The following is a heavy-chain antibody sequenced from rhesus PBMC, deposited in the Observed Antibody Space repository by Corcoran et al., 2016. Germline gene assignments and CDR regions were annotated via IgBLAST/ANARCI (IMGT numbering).Heavy chain of an antibody. V-gene: IGHV4-173*01. J-gene: IGHJ3*01. CDR3: ARDRVEIQWVQFVDAFDF. Sequence: QVQLQESGPGLGKPSETLSLTCAFSGGPISSPFWRWIRQPPGKRLGWLGRISGSGGITDYNPSLKSRVTISTDTSKNQFSLKLSSVTAADTAVYYCARDRVEIQWVQFVDAFDFWGQGLRVTVSS. CDR1: GGPISSPF. CDR2: ISGSGGIT. D-gene: IGHD5-24*01.